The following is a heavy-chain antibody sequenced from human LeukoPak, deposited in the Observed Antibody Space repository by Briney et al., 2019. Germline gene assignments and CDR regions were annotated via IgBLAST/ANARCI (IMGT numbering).Heavy chain of an antibody. CDR3: AKAPSGTPYQFDY. V-gene: IGHV3-33*06. D-gene: IGHD3-10*01. CDR1: GFTFSTYG. CDR2: IWYDGSNK. J-gene: IGHJ4*02. Sequence: GRSLRLSCAASGFTFSTYGMHWVRQAPGKGLEWVAVIWYDGSNKYYADSVKGRFTISRGNSKNTLYLQMNSLRAEDTAVYYCAKAPSGTPYQFDYWGQGTLVTVSS.